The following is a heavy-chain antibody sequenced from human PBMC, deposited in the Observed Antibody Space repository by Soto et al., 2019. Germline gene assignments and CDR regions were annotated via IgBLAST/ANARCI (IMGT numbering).Heavy chain of an antibody. CDR3: ARDWGTDTAMVARWFDP. CDR2: IYHSGST. D-gene: IGHD5-18*01. V-gene: IGHV4-4*02. J-gene: IGHJ5*02. Sequence: SETLSLTCAVSGGSISSSNWWSWVRQPPGKGLEWIGEIYHSGSTNYNPSLKSRVTISVDKSKNQFSLKLSSVTAADTAVYYCARDWGTDTAMVARWFDPWGQGTLVTVSS. CDR1: GGSISSSNW.